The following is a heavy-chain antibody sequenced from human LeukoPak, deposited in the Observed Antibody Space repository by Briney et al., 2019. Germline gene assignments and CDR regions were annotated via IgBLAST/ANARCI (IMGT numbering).Heavy chain of an antibody. Sequence: GGSLRLSCAASGFTFSDYEINWVRQAPGKGLEWVSCISTSGSTTYYADSVKGRFTISRGNAKNSLFLQMNTLTAEDTAVYYCARGALHVDYWGQGTPVTVSS. CDR1: GFTFSDYE. J-gene: IGHJ4*02. CDR3: ARGALHVDY. V-gene: IGHV3-48*03. CDR2: ISTSGSTT. D-gene: IGHD4/OR15-4a*01.